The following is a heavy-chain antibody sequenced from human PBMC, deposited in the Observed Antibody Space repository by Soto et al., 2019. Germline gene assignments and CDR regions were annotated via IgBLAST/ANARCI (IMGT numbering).Heavy chain of an antibody. J-gene: IGHJ6*03. V-gene: IGHV4-4*07. CDR3: ARAITPLVYARYDDSSISGALDS. CDR2: NYTSGST. Sequence: PSETLSLTFPVSGGSISSYYWGCLRQPARKGLAGIGRNYTSGSTNYNPSLKSRVTRSVDPPKNQLALKLSSVTAADTAVYYCARAITPLVYARYDDSSISGALDSWGKGKRVTVAS. CDR1: GGSISSYY. D-gene: IGHD3-22*01.